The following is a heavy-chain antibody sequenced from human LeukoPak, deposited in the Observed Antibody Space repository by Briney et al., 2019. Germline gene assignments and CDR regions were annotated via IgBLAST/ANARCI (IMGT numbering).Heavy chain of an antibody. V-gene: IGHV3-23*01. CDR2: ISGSGGTT. D-gene: IGHD3-22*01. Sequence: TGGSLRLSCAASGFTFDDYAMSWVRQAPGKGLEWVSVISGSGGTTYYADSVKGRFTISRDNAKNSLYLQMNSLRAEDTAVYYCARDESFYYDSSGYFNYWGQGTLVTVSS. J-gene: IGHJ4*02. CDR1: GFTFDDYA. CDR3: ARDESFYYDSSGYFNY.